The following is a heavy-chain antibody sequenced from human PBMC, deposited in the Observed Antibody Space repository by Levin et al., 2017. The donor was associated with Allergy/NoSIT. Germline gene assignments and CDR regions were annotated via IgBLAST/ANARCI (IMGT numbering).Heavy chain of an antibody. J-gene: IGHJ4*02. CDR3: ARRRWDSHGPYFDY. V-gene: IGHV4-39*01. D-gene: IGHD5-18*01. CDR1: GGSISSSSYY. Sequence: SETLSLTCTVSGGSISSSSYYWGWIRQPPGKGLEWIGSIYYSGSTYYNPSLKSRVTISVDTSKNQFSLKLSSVTAADTAVYYCARRRWDSHGPYFDYWGQGTLVTVSS. CDR2: IYYSGST.